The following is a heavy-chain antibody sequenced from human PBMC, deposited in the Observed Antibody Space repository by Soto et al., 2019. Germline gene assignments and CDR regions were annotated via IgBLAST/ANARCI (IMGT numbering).Heavy chain of an antibody. CDR3: EKVSRQGSAIDFDY. D-gene: IGHD3-22*01. J-gene: IGHJ4*02. Sequence: QVQLVQSGAELKKPGASVKVSCKASGYTFSNYDMNWVRQATGQGPEWIGWVNPNNGDTGYAQKFQGRVTLTTDISTTTAYMEMTSLRSADTAIYYCEKVSRQGSAIDFDYWGQGTLITVSS. CDR1: GYTFSNYD. CDR2: VNPNNGDT. V-gene: IGHV1-8*01.